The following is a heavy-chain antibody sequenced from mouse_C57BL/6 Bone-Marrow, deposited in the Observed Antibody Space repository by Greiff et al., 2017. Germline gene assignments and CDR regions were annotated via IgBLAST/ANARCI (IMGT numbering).Heavy chain of an antibody. CDR1: GYSITSGYY. D-gene: IGHD2-2*01. CDR2: ISYDGSN. J-gene: IGHJ2*01. Sequence: EVKLKESGPGLVKPSQSLSLTCSVTGYSITSGYYWNWIRQFPGNKLEWMGYISYDGSNNYNPSLKNRISITRDTSKNQFFLKLNSVTTEDTATYYCARDYYGYDGYFDYWGQGTTLTVSS. CDR3: ARDYYGYDGYFDY. V-gene: IGHV3-6*01.